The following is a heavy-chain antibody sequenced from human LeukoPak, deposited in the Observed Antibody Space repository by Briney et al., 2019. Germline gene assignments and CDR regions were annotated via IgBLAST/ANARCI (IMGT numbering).Heavy chain of an antibody. CDR1: GGSLSNYY. V-gene: IGHV4-59*01. CDR2: IYYSGST. Sequence: PSETLSLTCTVSGGSLSNYYWSWIRQPPGKGLEWIGCIYYSGSTNYNPSLKSRVTISVDTSKNQFSLKLTSVTAADTAVYYCARRSDTSGWPYDYWGQGTLVTVSS. CDR3: ARRSDTSGWPYDY. J-gene: IGHJ4*02. D-gene: IGHD6-19*01.